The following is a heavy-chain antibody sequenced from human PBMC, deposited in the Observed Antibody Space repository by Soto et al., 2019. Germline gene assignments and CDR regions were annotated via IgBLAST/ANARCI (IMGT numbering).Heavy chain of an antibody. CDR2: ISAYNGNT. CDR3: ARDLRLKTTVTAFGY. CDR1: GYTFNTFG. V-gene: IGHV1-18*01. Sequence: GASVKVSCKASGYTFNTFGLSWVRQAPGQGLEWMGWISAYNGNTNYAQKVQGRVTMTTDTSTTTAYMELRSLRSDDTAVYYCARDLRLKTTVTAFGYWGQGTLVTVS. D-gene: IGHD4-17*01. J-gene: IGHJ4*02.